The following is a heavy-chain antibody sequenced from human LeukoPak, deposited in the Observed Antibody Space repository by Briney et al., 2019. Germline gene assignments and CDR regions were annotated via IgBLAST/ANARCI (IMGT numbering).Heavy chain of an antibody. Sequence: ASVKVSCKGSGFTFTNYGISWVRQAPGQGLEWMAWIGVDNGNTNYIQKLQGRLTLTTDTSTSTTYMELRNLRSDDTAVYYCARDSWARAYDIDYWGQGTLVTVSS. J-gene: IGHJ4*02. CDR2: IGVDNGNT. CDR1: GFTFTNYG. CDR3: ARDSWARAYDIDY. D-gene: IGHD5-12*01. V-gene: IGHV1-18*01.